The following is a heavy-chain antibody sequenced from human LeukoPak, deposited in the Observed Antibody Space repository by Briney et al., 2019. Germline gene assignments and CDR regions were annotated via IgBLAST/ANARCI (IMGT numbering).Heavy chain of an antibody. V-gene: IGHV4-39*07. CDR3: ARDRVPYYYGSGSLDP. CDR2: IYDRGST. D-gene: IGHD3-10*01. CDR1: GGSIGSGSFY. J-gene: IGHJ5*02. Sequence: SETLSLTCTVSGGSIGSGSFYWNWIRQPPGKGLEWIGNIYDRGSTSYNPSLKTRVTISLDTSKNQFSLKLSSVTAADTAVYYCARDRVPYYYGSGSLDPWGQGTLVTVSS.